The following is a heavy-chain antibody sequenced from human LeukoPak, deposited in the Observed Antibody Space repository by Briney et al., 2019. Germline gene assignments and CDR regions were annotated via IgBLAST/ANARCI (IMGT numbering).Heavy chain of an antibody. CDR2: INHSGST. D-gene: IGHD4-17*01. CDR1: GGSFSGYY. CDR3: ARTNSYGDYGGYDY. Sequence: SETLSLTCAVYGGSFSGYYWSWIRQPPGKGLEWIGEINHSGSTNYNPSLKSRVTISVDTSKNQFSLKLSSVTAADTAVYYCARTNSYGDYGGYDYWGQGTLVTVSP. J-gene: IGHJ4*02. V-gene: IGHV4-34*01.